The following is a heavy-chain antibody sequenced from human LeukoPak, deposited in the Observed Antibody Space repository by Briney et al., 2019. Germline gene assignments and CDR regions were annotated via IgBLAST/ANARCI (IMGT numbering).Heavy chain of an antibody. CDR1: GGSFSGYY. Sequence: SETLSLTCAVYGGSFSGYYWGWIRQPPGKGLEWIGSIYHSGSTYYNPSLKSRVTISVDTSKNQFSLKLSSVTAADTAVYYCARVLQDYYDSSGNKLDYWGQGTLVTVSS. CDR3: ARVLQDYYDSSGNKLDY. V-gene: IGHV4-38-2*01. CDR2: IYHSGST. J-gene: IGHJ4*02. D-gene: IGHD3-22*01.